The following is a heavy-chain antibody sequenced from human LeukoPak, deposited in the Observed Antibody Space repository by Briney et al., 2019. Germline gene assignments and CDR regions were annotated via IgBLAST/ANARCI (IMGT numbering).Heavy chain of an antibody. D-gene: IGHD3-16*01. Sequence: ASVKVSCKASGGTFSSYAISWVRQAPGQGLEWMGGIIPMFGKANYAQKFQGRVTITADESTSTAYMELSSLRSEDTAVYYCARKQYYDSGNFDYWGQGTLVTVSS. CDR3: ARKQYYDSGNFDY. V-gene: IGHV1-69*13. CDR2: IIPMFGKA. J-gene: IGHJ4*02. CDR1: GGTFSSYA.